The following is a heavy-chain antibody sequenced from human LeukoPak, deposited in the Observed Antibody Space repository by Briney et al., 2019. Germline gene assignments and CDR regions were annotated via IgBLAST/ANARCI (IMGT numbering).Heavy chain of an antibody. Sequence: GGSLRLSCAASGFTFSSYGMHWVRQAPGKGLEWVAVIWYGGSNKYYADSVKGRFTISRDNSKNTLYLQMNSLRAEDTAVYYCARDLYSGSYYYFDYWGQGTLVTVSS. CDR1: GFTFSSYG. CDR2: IWYGGSNK. D-gene: IGHD1-26*01. V-gene: IGHV3-33*01. J-gene: IGHJ4*02. CDR3: ARDLYSGSYYYFDY.